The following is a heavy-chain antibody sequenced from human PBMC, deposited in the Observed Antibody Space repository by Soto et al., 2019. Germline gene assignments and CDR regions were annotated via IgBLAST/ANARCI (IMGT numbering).Heavy chain of an antibody. J-gene: IGHJ4*02. V-gene: IGHV4-39*01. CDR2: IYYSGIT. CDR1: GVSISNSSYY. CDR3: ARHGSN. Sequence: TSETLSLTCTVSGVSISNSSYYWGWIRRPPGKGLEWIGTIYYSGITYCNPSLKSRVTISVDTSKNQFPLKLTSVTAADTAVYYCARHGSNWGQGTLVTVS.